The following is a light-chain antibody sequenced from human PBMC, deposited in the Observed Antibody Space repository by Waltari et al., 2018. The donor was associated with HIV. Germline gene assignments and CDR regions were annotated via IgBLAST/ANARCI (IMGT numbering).Light chain of an antibody. CDR2: EVR. J-gene: IGLJ1*01. Sequence: SYELTQPPSVSVSPGQPASINCYGDKLADISACWYHQKPGQSPVLVIQEVRKGPSGIPERFCGSKSGNTATLTISGTQAMYEADYYCHAWDSNTSYIFGTGTKVTVL. CDR3: HAWDSNTSYI. V-gene: IGLV3-1*01. CDR1: KLADIS.